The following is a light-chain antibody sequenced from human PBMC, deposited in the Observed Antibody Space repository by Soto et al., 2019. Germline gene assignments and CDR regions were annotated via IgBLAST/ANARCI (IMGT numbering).Light chain of an antibody. Sequence: EIVMTQSPATLSVSPGERATLSCRASQSVSSDLAWYHQKPGQAPRLLIYSASTRATGIPARFSGSGSGTEFTLTINSLQSEDFAVYHCQQYGSSPLTFGGGTKVDIK. CDR3: QQYGSSPLT. CDR2: SAS. V-gene: IGKV3-15*01. CDR1: QSVSSD. J-gene: IGKJ4*01.